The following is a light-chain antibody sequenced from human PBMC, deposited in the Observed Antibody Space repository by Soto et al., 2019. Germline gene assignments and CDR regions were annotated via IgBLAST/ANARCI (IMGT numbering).Light chain of an antibody. CDR2: GNS. V-gene: IGLV1-40*01. CDR3: QSYDSSLNGRV. Sequence: QSVLTQPPSVSGAPGQRVTISCTGSSSNIGAGYDVHWYQQLPVTAPKLLIYGNSNRPSGVPDRFSGSKSGTSASLAITGFQAEDEADYYCQSYDSSLNGRVFGTGTKLTVL. J-gene: IGLJ1*01. CDR1: SSNIGAGYD.